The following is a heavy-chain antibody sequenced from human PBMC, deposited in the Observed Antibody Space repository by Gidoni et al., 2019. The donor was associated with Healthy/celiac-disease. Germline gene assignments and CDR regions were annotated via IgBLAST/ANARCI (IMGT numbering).Heavy chain of an antibody. Sequence: QVQLVESGGVVVQPGRSLRLPCAASGFPFSSYAMSWGRQSPGKGLEWVAVRSYDGRNKDYADSVKSRFTISRDNSKNTLYLQMNSLRAEDTAVYYCARDRCSSTSCPIYYYYYMDVWGKGTTVTVSS. CDR2: RSYDGRNK. CDR1: GFPFSSYA. J-gene: IGHJ6*03. CDR3: ARDRCSSTSCPIYYYYYMDV. V-gene: IGHV3-30*04. D-gene: IGHD2-2*01.